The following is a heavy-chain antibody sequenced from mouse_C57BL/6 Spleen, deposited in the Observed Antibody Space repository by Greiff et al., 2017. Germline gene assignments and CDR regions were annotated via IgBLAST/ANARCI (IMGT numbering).Heavy chain of an antibody. J-gene: IGHJ3*01. CDR2: IDPSGSYT. CDR1: GYTFTSYW. D-gene: IGHD3-2*02. CDR3: ARPGTAQAWFAY. Sequence: QVQLQQPGAELVMPGASVKLSCKASGYTFTSYWMHWVKQRPGQGLEWIGEIDPSGSYTNYNQKFKGKSTLTVDKSSSTAYMQLSSLTSEDSAVYYCARPGTAQAWFAYWGQGTLVTVSA. V-gene: IGHV1-69*01.